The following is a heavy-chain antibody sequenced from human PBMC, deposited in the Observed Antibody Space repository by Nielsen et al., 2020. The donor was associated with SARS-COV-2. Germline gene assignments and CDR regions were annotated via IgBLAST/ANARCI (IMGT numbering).Heavy chain of an antibody. J-gene: IGHJ6*02. CDR1: GFTFSNFA. D-gene: IGHD6-19*01. CDR3: TRRVAGGTMDV. Sequence: GGSLRLSCAASGFTFSNFAMNWVRQAPGKGLEWVSTIGVSGGGIYYADSLKGRFTISRDNSKNTLYLQMNSLGADDTAIYYCTRRVAGGTMDVWGQGTTVTVSS. V-gene: IGHV3-23*01. CDR2: IGVSGGGI.